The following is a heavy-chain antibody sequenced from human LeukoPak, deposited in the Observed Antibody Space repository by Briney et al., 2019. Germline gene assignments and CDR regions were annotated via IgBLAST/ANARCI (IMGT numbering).Heavy chain of an antibody. D-gene: IGHD3-9*01. V-gene: IGHV1-2*04. CDR3: ARALFDGHAPLFDP. CDR2: INPNSGGT. CDR1: GYTFTGYY. Sequence: GASVKVSCKASGYTFTGYYMHWVRRAPGQGLEWMGWINPNSGGTNYAQKFQGWVTMTRDTSISTAYMELSRLRSDDTAVYYCARALFDGHAPLFDPWGQGTLVTVSS. J-gene: IGHJ5*02.